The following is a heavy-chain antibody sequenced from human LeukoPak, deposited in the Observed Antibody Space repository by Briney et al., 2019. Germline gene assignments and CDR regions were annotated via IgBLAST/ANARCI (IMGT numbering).Heavy chain of an antibody. D-gene: IGHD3-22*01. CDR1: GFTFSDYY. Sequence: GGSLRLSCAASGFTFSDYYMSWIRQAPGKGLEWVSYISSSGSTIYYADSVKGRFTISRDNAKNSLYLQMNSLRAEDTAVYYCARGRISMTVDDAFDMWGQGTMVTVSS. V-gene: IGHV3-11*04. CDR2: ISSSGSTI. J-gene: IGHJ3*02. CDR3: ARGRISMTVDDAFDM.